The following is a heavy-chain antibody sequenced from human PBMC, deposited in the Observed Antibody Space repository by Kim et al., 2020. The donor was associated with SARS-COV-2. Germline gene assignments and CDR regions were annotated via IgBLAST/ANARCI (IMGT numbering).Heavy chain of an antibody. CDR2: ISSNSGHT. CDR1: GYSFSNYG. V-gene: IGHV1-18*01. Sequence: ASVKVSCKASGYSFSNYGLVWARQAPGQGLEWMGWISSNSGHTKYAQNVQGRVTLTTDTSTNTGYMELSSLRSDDTAVYYCAPYYDSISERGQWDWGQGT. CDR3: APYYDSISERGQWD. J-gene: IGHJ4*01. D-gene: IGHD3-22*01.